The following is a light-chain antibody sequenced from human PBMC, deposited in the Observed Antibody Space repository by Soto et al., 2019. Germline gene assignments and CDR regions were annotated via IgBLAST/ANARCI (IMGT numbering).Light chain of an antibody. V-gene: IGLV1-44*01. CDR1: SSNIGSNT. CDR3: AAWDDSLNGWV. Sequence: QAVVTQPPSASGTPGQRVTISCSESSSNIGSNTVNWYQQLPGTAPKLLIYSNNQRPSGVPDRFSGSKSGTSASLAISGLQSEDEADYYCAAWDDSLNGWVFGGGTKVTVL. J-gene: IGLJ3*02. CDR2: SNN.